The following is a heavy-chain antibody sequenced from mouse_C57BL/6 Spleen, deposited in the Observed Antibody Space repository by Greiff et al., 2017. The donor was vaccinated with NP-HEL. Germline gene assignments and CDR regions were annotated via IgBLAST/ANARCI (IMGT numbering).Heavy chain of an antibody. V-gene: IGHV1-69*01. CDR3: ARYYYGSRDYYAMDY. Sequence: VQLQQPGAELVMPGASVKLSCKASGYTFTSYWMHWVKQRPGQGLEWIGEIDPSDSYTNYNQKFKGKSTLTVDKSSSTAYMQLSSLTSEDSAVYYCARYYYGSRDYYAMDYWGQGTSVTVSS. D-gene: IGHD1-1*01. CDR2: IDPSDSYT. J-gene: IGHJ4*01. CDR1: GYTFTSYW.